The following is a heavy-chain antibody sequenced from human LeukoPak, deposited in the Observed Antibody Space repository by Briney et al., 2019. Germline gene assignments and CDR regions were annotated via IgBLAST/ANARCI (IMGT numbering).Heavy chain of an antibody. CDR1: GGSISSGSYY. CDR3: ARDWTGYADY. V-gene: IGHV4-61*02. Sequence: SETLSLTCTVSGGSISSGSYYWSWIRQPAGKGLEWIGRIYTSGSTNYNPSLKSRVTISVDTSKNQFSLKLSSVTAADTAVYYCARDWTGYADYWGQGTLVTVSS. D-gene: IGHD2-15*01. J-gene: IGHJ4*02. CDR2: IYTSGST.